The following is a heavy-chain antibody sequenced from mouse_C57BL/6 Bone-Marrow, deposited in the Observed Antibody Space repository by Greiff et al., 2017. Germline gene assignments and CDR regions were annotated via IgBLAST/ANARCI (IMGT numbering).Heavy chain of an antibody. CDR1: GFTFSDFY. CDR2: SRNKANDYTT. V-gene: IGHV7-1*01. J-gene: IGHJ4*01. CDR3: ARDADYGSSYNYAMDY. D-gene: IGHD1-1*01. Sequence: EVNVVESGGGLVQSGRSLRLSCATSGFTFSDFYMEWVRQAPGKGLEWIAASRNKANDYTTEYSASVKGRFIVSRDTSQSILYLQMNALRAEDTAIYYCARDADYGSSYNYAMDYWGQGTSVTVSS.